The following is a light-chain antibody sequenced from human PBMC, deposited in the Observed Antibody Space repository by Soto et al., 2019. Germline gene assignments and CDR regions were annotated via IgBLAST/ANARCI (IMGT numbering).Light chain of an antibody. CDR2: AAS. CDR1: QRVSSSL. J-gene: IGKJ3*01. Sequence: EIVLTQSPGTLSLSPGERDTLSCIASQRVSSSLLAWYQQKRGQAPRPLISAASSRATGIPDRFSGSGSGTDFTLTVSSLEPEDFAVYYCQTYGDSLFTFGPGTKV. CDR3: QTYGDSLFT. V-gene: IGKV3-20*01.